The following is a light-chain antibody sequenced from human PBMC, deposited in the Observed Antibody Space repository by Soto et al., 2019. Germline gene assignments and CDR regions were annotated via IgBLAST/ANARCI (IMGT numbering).Light chain of an antibody. CDR3: SSYTRSNTLV. J-gene: IGLJ2*01. CDR2: EVS. CDR1: SSDVADYEY. V-gene: IGLV2-14*01. Sequence: QSALTQPASVSGSPGQSITISCAGTSSDVADYEYVSWYQQHPGKAPKVMIYEVSNRPSGVSIRFSGSKSGNTASLTISGLQAEDEADYYCSSYTRSNTLVFGGGTKVTVL.